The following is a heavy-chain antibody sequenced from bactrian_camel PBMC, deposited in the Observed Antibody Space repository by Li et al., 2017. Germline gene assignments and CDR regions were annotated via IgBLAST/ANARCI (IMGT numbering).Heavy chain of an antibody. J-gene: IGHJ4*01. CDR3: AADLVTDEPSLVEREYYY. D-gene: IGHD1*01. CDR2: IEKDGKT. V-gene: IGHV3S53*01. Sequence: VQLVESGGGSVQTGGSLRLSCAASGNIYGGSCVGWFRQAPGKEREGVATIEKDGKTTYAESVRGRFTISRGNVPNTVHLQMNSLKPEDTATYYCAADLVTDEPSLVEREYYYWGQGTQVTVS. CDR1: GNIYGGSC.